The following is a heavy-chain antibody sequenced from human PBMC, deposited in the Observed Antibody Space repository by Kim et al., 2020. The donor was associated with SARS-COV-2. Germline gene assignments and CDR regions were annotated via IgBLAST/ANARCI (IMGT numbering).Heavy chain of an antibody. J-gene: IGHJ3*02. D-gene: IGHD3-16*01. V-gene: IGHV4-30-2*05. Sequence: YTPSLNGRVTISVDTSKNQFSLKLSSVTAADTAVYYCARDGGGSVGAFDIWGQGTMVTVSS. CDR3: ARDGGGSVGAFDI.